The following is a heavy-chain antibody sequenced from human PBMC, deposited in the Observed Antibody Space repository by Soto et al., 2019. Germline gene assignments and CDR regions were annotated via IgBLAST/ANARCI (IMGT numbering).Heavy chain of an antibody. CDR1: GFSFSDSA. V-gene: IGHV3-64D*06. CDR3: LRDIFGVVIFDS. CDR2: ISTNGRST. J-gene: IGHJ4*02. Sequence: GGSLRLSCSASGFSFSDSAMHWVRQAPGTRLEYVSAISTNGRSTYYADYVKGRFTISRDNSKNTVHLQMSSLRAEDTAVYYCLRDIFGVVIFDSWGQGTPVTVS. D-gene: IGHD3-3*01.